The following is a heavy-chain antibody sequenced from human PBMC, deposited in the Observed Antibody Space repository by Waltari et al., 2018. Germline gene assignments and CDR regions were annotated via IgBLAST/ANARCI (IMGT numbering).Heavy chain of an antibody. D-gene: IGHD1-26*01. J-gene: IGHJ4*02. CDR3: AREGGSYYGFDY. Sequence: EVQLVESGGGLIQPGGSLRLSCAASGFTVSRNSMSWVRQAPGKGLEWVSVIYSGGSKYYADSVKGRFTSSRDNSKNTLYLQMNSLRAEDTAVYYCAREGGSYYGFDYWGQGTLVTVSS. CDR2: IYSGGSK. CDR1: GFTVSRNS. V-gene: IGHV3-53*01.